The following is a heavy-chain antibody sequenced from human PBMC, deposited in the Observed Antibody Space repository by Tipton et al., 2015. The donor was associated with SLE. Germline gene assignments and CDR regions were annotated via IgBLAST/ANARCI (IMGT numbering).Heavy chain of an antibody. J-gene: IGHJ3*02. Sequence: SLRLSCAASGGSINSNNWWSWVRQPPGKGLEWIGEIHESGGPNYNPSLESRVTISLDKSKNQFSLEVTSVTAADTALYYCARERHGDYDAFDIWGQGTMVTVSS. V-gene: IGHV4-4*02. CDR3: ARERHGDYDAFDI. CDR2: IHESGGP. CDR1: GGSINSNNW. D-gene: IGHD4-17*01.